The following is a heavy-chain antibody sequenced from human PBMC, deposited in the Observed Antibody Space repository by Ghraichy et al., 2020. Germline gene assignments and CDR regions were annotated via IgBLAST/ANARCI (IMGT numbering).Heavy chain of an antibody. CDR2: IIPIFGTA. Sequence: SVKVSCKASGGTFSSYAISWVRQAPGQGFEWMGGIIPIFGTANYAQKFQGRVTITADESTSTAYMELSSLRSEDTAVYYCAREVGYKPPYFDYWGQGTLVTVSS. V-gene: IGHV1-69*13. CDR3: AREVGYKPPYFDY. CDR1: GGTFSSYA. J-gene: IGHJ4*02. D-gene: IGHD5-24*01.